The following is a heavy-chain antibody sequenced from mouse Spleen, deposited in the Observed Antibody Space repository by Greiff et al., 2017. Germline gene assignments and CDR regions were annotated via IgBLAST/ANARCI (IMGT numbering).Heavy chain of an antibody. CDR2: IWSGGST. Sequence: VMLVESGPGLVQPSQSLSITCTVSGFSLTSYGVHWVRQSPGKGLEWLGVIWSGGSTDYNAAFISRLSISKDNSKSQVFFKMNSLQADDTAIYYCARGGSMDYWGQGTSVTVSS. V-gene: IGHV2-2*01. CDR3: ARGGSMDY. CDR1: GFSLTSYG. D-gene: IGHD3-1*01. J-gene: IGHJ4*01.